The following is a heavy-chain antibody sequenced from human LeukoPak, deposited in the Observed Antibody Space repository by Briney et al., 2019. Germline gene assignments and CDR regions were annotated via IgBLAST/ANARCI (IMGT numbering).Heavy chain of an antibody. V-gene: IGHV3-23*01. CDR2: ITGSGSST. Sequence: PGGSLRLSCAASGFTFASYGMSWVRQAPGKGPEWVSGITGSGSSTFYADSVKGRCTISRDNSKNTLYLQVNNLRGEDTAVYYCAKLGGYSYGHEEYWGQGTLVTVSS. J-gene: IGHJ4*02. CDR3: AKLGGYSYGHEEY. D-gene: IGHD5-18*01. CDR1: GFTFASYG.